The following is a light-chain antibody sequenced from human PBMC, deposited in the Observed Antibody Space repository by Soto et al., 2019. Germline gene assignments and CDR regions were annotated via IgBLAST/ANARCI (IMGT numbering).Light chain of an antibody. CDR2: SND. V-gene: IGLV1-44*01. Sequence: QSVLTQPPSASGTPGQRVTISCSGSGSNIGSHTVSWYQQLPGTAPNLLIYSNDQRPSGVPDRFSGSKSGTSASLAISGLQAEDEADYYCSSYTSSGTYVFGTGTKVTVL. CDR1: GSNIGSHT. J-gene: IGLJ1*01. CDR3: SSYTSSGTYV.